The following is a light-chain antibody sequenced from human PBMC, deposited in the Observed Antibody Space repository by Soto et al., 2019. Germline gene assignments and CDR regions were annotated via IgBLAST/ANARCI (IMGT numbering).Light chain of an antibody. V-gene: IGLV2-14*03. CDR3: SSYTSSSTLV. CDR2: DVT. J-gene: IGLJ1*01. CDR1: SCDVGGYNY. Sequence: QSALTQSASVSGSPGQSITISCTGTSCDVGGYNYVSWYQHHPGKAPKLMIYDVTTRPSGVSNRFSGSKSGSTASLTISGLQAEDEADYYCSSYTSSSTLVFGTGTKVTVL.